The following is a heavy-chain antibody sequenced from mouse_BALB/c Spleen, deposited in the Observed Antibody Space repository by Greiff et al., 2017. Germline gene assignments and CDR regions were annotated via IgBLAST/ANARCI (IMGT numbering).Heavy chain of an antibody. CDR2: ISSGGST. CDR1: GFTFSSYA. D-gene: IGHD1-1*01. J-gene: IGHJ2*01. CDR3: ARAHYYGSPFDY. Sequence: EVMLVESGGGLVKPGGSLKLSCAASGFTFSSYAMSWVRQTPEKRLEWVASISSGGSTYYPDSVKGRFTISRDNARNILYLQMSSLRSEDTAMYYCARAHYYGSPFDYWGQGTTLTVSS. V-gene: IGHV5-6-5*01.